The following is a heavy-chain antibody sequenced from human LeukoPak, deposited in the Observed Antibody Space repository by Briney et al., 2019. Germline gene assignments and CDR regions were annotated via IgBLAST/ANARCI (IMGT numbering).Heavy chain of an antibody. D-gene: IGHD3-3*01. J-gene: IGHJ3*02. CDR2: IYWNDDK. CDR1: GFSLSTSGVG. CDR3: AHTMRSDDFWSAYSDAFDI. Sequence: ESGPTLVNPTQTLTLTCTFSGFSLSTSGVGVGWIRQPPGKALEWLALIYWNDDKRYSPSLKSRLTITKDTSKNQVVLTMTNMDPVDTATYYCAHTMRSDDFWSAYSDAFDIWGQGTMVTVSS. V-gene: IGHV2-5*01.